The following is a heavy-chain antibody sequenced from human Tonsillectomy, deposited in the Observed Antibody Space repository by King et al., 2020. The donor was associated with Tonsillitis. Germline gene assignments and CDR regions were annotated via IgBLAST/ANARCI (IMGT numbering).Heavy chain of an antibody. D-gene: IGHD6-13*01. J-gene: IGHJ4*02. CDR1: GFTFSRYA. CDR2: ISGSGGST. CDR3: ANPLAAADQPWEYYFDY. Sequence: VQLVESGGGLVQPGGSLRLSCAASGFTFSRYAMSWVRQAPGKGLQWVSVISGSGGSTYYADSVKGRFTISRDNSKNTLYLQMNSLRAEDTAVYYCANPLAAADQPWEYYFDYWGQGTLVTVSS. V-gene: IGHV3-23*04.